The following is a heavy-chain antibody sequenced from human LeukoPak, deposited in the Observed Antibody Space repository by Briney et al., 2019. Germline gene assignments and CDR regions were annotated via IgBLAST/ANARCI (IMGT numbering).Heavy chain of an antibody. CDR1: GFTFDDYG. Sequence: PGGSLRLSCAASGFTFDDYGMSWVRQAPGKGLEWVSGINWNGGSTYYADSVKGRFTISRDNSKNTLYLQMNSLRAEDTAVYYCATPSSGYYKFDYWGQGTLVTVSS. CDR2: INWNGGST. V-gene: IGHV3-20*04. CDR3: ATPSSGYYKFDY. D-gene: IGHD3-22*01. J-gene: IGHJ4*02.